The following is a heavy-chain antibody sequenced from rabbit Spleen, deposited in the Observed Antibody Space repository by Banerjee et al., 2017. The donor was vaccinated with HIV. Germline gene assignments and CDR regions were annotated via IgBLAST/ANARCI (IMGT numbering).Heavy chain of an antibody. CDR1: GLPFNSGNY. CDR2: IYAASSGDT. CDR3: ARGAGTNYVTRYFNL. D-gene: IGHD8-1*01. Sequence: QSLEESGGDLVKPGASLTLTCTASGLPFNSGNYMCWVRQAPGKGLEWLGCIYAASSGDTYYANWAKGRLTISKTSSTTVTLQMTSLTAADTATYFCARGAGTNYVTRYFNLWGQGTLVTVS. V-gene: IGHV1S40*01. J-gene: IGHJ4*01.